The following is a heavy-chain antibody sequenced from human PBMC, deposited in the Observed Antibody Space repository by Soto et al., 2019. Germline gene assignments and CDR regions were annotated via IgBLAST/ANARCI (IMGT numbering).Heavy chain of an antibody. CDR2: INHSGST. D-gene: IGHD1-20*01. J-gene: IGHJ6*02. CDR1: GGSFSGYY. Sequence: ETLSLTCAVYGGSFSGYYWSWIRQPPGKGLEWIGEINHSGSTNYNPSLKSRVTISVDTSKSQFSLKLSSVTAADTAVYYCARVGFNWNDDYYGMDVWGQGTTVTVSS. CDR3: ARVGFNWNDDYYGMDV. V-gene: IGHV4-34*01.